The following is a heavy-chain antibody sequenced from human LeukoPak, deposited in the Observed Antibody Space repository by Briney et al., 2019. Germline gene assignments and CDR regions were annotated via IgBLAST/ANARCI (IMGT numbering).Heavy chain of an antibody. V-gene: IGHV4-38-2*01. CDR1: GYSISSGYY. J-gene: IGHJ4*02. CDR2: IYHSGST. Sequence: PSETLSLTCAVSGYSISSGYYWGWIRQPPGKGLEWIGSIYHSGSTYYNPSLKSRVTISVDTSKNQFSLKLSSVTAADTAVYYCARHPLNLYFDDWGQGTLVTVSS. CDR3: ARHPLNLYFDD.